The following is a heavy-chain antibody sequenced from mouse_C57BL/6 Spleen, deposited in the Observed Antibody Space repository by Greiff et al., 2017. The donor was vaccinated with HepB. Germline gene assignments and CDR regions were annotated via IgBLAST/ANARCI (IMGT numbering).Heavy chain of an antibody. CDR3: AGYDGYGYYAMDY. J-gene: IGHJ4*01. CDR2: IRNKANGYTT. Sequence: DVHLVESGGGLVQPGGSLSLSCAASGFTFTDYYMSWVRQPPGKALEWLGFIRNKANGYTTEYSASVKGRFTISRDNSQSILYLQMNALRAEDSATYYCAGYDGYGYYAMDYWGQGTSVTVSS. V-gene: IGHV7-3*01. D-gene: IGHD2-2*01. CDR1: GFTFTDYY.